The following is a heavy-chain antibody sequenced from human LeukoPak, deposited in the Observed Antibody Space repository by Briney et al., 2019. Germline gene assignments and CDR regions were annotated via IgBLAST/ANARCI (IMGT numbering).Heavy chain of an antibody. CDR1: GFSFSSYS. J-gene: IGHJ4*02. D-gene: IGHD1-1*01. V-gene: IGHV3-21*01. CDR2: ISSSSSYI. Sequence: PGGSLRLSCAASGFSFSSYSMNWVRQAPGKGLEWVSSISSSSSYIYYADSVKGRFTISRDNAKNSLYLQMNSLRAEDTAVYYCAREGGTTSRINNYFDYWGQGTLVTVSS. CDR3: AREGGTTSRINNYFDY.